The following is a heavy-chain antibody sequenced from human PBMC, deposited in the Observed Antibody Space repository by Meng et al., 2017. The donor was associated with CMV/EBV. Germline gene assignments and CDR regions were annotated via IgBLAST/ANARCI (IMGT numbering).Heavy chain of an antibody. CDR1: GGSISSSSYY. CDR3: ARVVAARPSPFDY. J-gene: IGHJ4*02. CDR2: IYYSGST. D-gene: IGHD6-6*01. V-gene: IGHV4-39*01. Sequence: SETLSLTCTVSGGSISSSSYYWGWTRQPPGKGLEWIGSIYYSGSTYYNPSLKSRVTISVDTSKSQFSLKLSSVTAADTAVYYCARVVAARPSPFDYWGQGTLVTVSS.